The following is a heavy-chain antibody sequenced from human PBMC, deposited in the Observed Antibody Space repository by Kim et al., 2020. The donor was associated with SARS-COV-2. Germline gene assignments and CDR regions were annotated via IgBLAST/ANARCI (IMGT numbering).Heavy chain of an antibody. CDR3: AIYDYGDYVEDYYFDY. D-gene: IGHD4-17*01. J-gene: IGHJ4*02. CDR2: IYYSGST. Sequence: SETLSLTCTVSGGSISSGGYYWSWIRQHPGKGLEWIGYIYYSGSTYYNPSLKSRVTISVDTSKNQFSLKLSSVTAADTAVYYCAIYDYGDYVEDYYFDYWGQGTLVTVSS. V-gene: IGHV4-31*03. CDR1: GGSISSGGYY.